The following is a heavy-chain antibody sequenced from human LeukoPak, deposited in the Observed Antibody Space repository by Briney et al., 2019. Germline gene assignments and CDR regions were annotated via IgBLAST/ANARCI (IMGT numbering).Heavy chain of an antibody. Sequence: PGGSLRLSCAASGFTFSSYSMNWVRQAPGKGLEWVSSISSSSSYIYYADSVKGRFTISRDNAKNSLYLQMNSLRAEDTAVYYCAKGGYGESPRAFDIWGQGTMVTVSS. V-gene: IGHV3-21*01. D-gene: IGHD4-17*01. CDR3: AKGGYGESPRAFDI. CDR1: GFTFSSYS. CDR2: ISSSSSYI. J-gene: IGHJ3*02.